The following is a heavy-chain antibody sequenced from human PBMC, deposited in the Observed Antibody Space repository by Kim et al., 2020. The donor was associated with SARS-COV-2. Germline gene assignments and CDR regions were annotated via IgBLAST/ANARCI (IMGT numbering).Heavy chain of an antibody. J-gene: IGHJ4*02. D-gene: IGHD6-13*01. Sequence: ADSVKVRFTISSDNAKNSLYLQMNRLRAEDTAVYYCAKGSSSWREFFDYWGQGTLVTVSS. V-gene: IGHV3-9*01. CDR3: AKGSSSWREFFDY.